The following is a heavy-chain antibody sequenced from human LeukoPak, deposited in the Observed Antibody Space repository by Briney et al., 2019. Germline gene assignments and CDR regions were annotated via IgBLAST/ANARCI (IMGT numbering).Heavy chain of an antibody. D-gene: IGHD1-26*01. CDR2: IYDSGST. J-gene: IGHJ6*02. CDR1: GGSIRSSYYY. CDR3: ARGLQPDGSYFYYYYGMDV. Sequence: NASETLSLTCTVSGGSIRSSYYYWGWIRQPPGKGLEWIGSIYDSGSTYYNPSLKSRVTISVDTSKNQFSLKLSSVTAADTAVYYCARGLQPDGSYFYYYYGMDVWGQGTTVTVSS. V-gene: IGHV4-39*07.